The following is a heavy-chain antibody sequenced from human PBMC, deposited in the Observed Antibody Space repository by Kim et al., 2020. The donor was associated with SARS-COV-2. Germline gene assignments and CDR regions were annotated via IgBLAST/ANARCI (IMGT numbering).Heavy chain of an antibody. CDR3: ARFPDYYDSSGSPRGAFDI. Sequence: SGPTLVNPTQTLTLTCTFSGFLLSTSGMCVSWIRQPPGKALEWLARIDWDDDKYYSTSLKTRLTISKDTSKNQVVLTMTNMDPVDTATYYCARFPDYYDSSGSPRGAFDIWGQGTMVTVSS. CDR2: IDWDDDK. J-gene: IGHJ3*02. D-gene: IGHD3-22*01. CDR1: GFLLSTSGMC. V-gene: IGHV2-70*11.